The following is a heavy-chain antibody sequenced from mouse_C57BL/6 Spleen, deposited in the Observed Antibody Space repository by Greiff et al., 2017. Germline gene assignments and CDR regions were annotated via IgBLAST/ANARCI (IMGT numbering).Heavy chain of an antibody. Sequence: DVQLQESGPGLVKPSQSLSLTCSVTGYSITSGYYWNWIRQFPGNKLEWMGYISYDGSNNYNPSLKNRISITRDTSKNQFFLKLNSVTTEDTATYYCASDYHYYAMDYWGQGTSVTVSS. D-gene: IGHD5-5*01. V-gene: IGHV3-6*01. CDR3: ASDYHYYAMDY. J-gene: IGHJ4*01. CDR2: ISYDGSN. CDR1: GYSITSGYY.